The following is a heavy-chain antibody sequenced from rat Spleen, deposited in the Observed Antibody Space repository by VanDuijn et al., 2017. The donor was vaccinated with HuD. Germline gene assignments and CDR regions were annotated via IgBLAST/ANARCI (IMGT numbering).Heavy chain of an antibody. J-gene: IGHJ2*01. CDR3: TRDRILRSTGFDY. Sequence: EVQLVESGGGLVQPGRSLKLSCAASGLTFDDYHMAWVRQAPTKGLEWVASINYDGSSTYYRDSVKGRFTLSRDNAESSLYLQMDSLRSEDTATYYCTRDRILRSTGFDYWGQGVMVTVSS. CDR2: INYDGSST. D-gene: IGHD1-6*01. CDR1: GLTFDDYH. V-gene: IGHV5-20*01.